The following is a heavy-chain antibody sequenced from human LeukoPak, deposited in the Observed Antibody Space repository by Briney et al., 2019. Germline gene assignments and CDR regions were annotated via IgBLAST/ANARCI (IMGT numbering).Heavy chain of an antibody. CDR3: AKRKQWLVQKYYFDY. CDR1: GFTFSSYA. Sequence: GGSLRLSCAASGFTFSSYAMSWVRQAPGKGLEWISAISGSGGSTYYADSVKGRFTISRDNSKNTLYLQMNSLRAEDTAVYYCAKRKQWLVQKYYFDYWGQGTLVTVSS. CDR2: ISGSGGST. D-gene: IGHD6-19*01. V-gene: IGHV3-23*01. J-gene: IGHJ4*02.